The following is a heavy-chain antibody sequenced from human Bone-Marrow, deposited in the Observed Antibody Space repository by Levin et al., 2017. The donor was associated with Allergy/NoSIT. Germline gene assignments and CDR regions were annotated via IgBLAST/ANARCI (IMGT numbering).Heavy chain of an antibody. CDR3: AKTTATAANYYYGLDV. CDR2: VSFDGSNK. Sequence: GGSLRLSCAASGFLFSTYGMHWVRQAPGKGLEWVAVVSFDGSNKYYAESVKGRFTISRDNSKNTLSLQMNSLRAEDTAVYYCAKTTATAANYYYGLDVWGQGTTVTVSS. D-gene: IGHD3-10*01. J-gene: IGHJ6*02. CDR1: GFLFSTYG. V-gene: IGHV3-30*18.